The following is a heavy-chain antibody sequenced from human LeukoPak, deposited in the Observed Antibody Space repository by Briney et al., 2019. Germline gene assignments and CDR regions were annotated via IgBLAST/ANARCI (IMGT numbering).Heavy chain of an antibody. V-gene: IGHV4-59*04. Sequence: SETLSLTCSVSGDSISNYYWSWIRQPPGKGLEWIGSIYYSGNTYYNASLKSQVSISIDTSKNQFSLRLTSVTAADTAVYYCARQTGSGLFILPGGQGTLVTVSS. CDR1: GDSISNYY. CDR3: ARQTGSGLFILP. CDR2: IYYSGNT. J-gene: IGHJ4*02. D-gene: IGHD3/OR15-3a*01.